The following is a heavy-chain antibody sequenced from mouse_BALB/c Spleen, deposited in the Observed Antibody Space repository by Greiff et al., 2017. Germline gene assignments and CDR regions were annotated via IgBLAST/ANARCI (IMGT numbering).Heavy chain of an antibody. D-gene: IGHD1-1*01. CDR1: GYTFTSYW. V-gene: IGHV1-74*01. CDR3: ALSYYGSSYWYFDV. CDR2: IDPSNSET. J-gene: IGHJ1*01. Sequence: VQLQQSGPELVRPGASVKMSCKASGYTFTSYWMHWVKQRPGQGLEWIGMIDPSNSETRLNQKFKDKATLNVDKSSNTAYMQLSSLTSEDSAVYYCALSYYGSSYWYFDVWGAGTTVTVSS.